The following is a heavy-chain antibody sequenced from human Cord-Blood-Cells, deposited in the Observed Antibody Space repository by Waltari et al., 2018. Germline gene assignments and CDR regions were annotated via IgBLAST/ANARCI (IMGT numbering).Heavy chain of an antibody. D-gene: IGHD5-12*01. CDR1: GYTFTSHA. CDR2: INAGNGNT. Sequence: QDQLVQSGAAVQKPGASVKVSCKASGYTFTSHAMHWVRQASGQRLEWMGWINAGNGNTKYSQKCQGRVTITRDTSASTAYMELSSLRSEDTAVYYCARDLPNLYSGYDYWGQGTLVTVSS. CDR3: ARDLPNLYSGYDY. V-gene: IGHV1-3*01. J-gene: IGHJ4*02.